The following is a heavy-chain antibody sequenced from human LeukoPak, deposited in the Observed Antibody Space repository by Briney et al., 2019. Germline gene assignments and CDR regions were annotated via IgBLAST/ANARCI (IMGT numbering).Heavy chain of an antibody. V-gene: IGHV1-2*06. J-gene: IGHJ4*02. CDR1: GYTFTGYY. CDR3: ARSLTYYYDSSGYYPPRY. Sequence: GASVKVSCKASGYTFTGYYMHWVRQAPGQGLEWMGRINPNSGDTNYAQKFQGRVTMTRDTSISTAYMELSRLRSDDTAVYYCARSLTYYYDSSGYYPPRYWGQGTLVTVSS. CDR2: INPNSGDT. D-gene: IGHD3-22*01.